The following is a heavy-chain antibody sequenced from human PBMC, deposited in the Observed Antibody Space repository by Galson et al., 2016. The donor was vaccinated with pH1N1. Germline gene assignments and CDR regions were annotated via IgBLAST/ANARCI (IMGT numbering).Heavy chain of an antibody. CDR3: ERGGPCTKGVCLFYFYDAGWDV. Sequence: LSLTCTVSGDSISSGTYYWSWIRQPAGKGLEWIGRIYTSGNTNYNPSLKSRVTISVDTSKNQFSLKVSSVTAADTAVFYWERGGPCTKGVCLFYFYDAGWDVWGQGTTVTVS. D-gene: IGHD2-8*01. CDR2: IYTSGNT. CDR1: GDSISSGTYY. V-gene: IGHV4-61*02. J-gene: IGHJ6*02.